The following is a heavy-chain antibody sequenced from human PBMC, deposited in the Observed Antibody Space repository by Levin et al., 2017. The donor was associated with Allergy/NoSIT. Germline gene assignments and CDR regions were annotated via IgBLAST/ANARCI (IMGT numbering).Heavy chain of an antibody. J-gene: IGHJ4*02. Sequence: GESLKISCAASGFTFSSYGMHWVRQAPGKGLEWVAVIWYDGSNKYYADSVKGRFTISRDNSKNTLYLQMNSLRAEDTAVYYCARVGITMVRGVRHHPFDYWGQGALVTVSS. CDR1: GFTFSSYG. CDR2: IWYDGSNK. CDR3: ARVGITMVRGVRHHPFDY. V-gene: IGHV3-33*01. D-gene: IGHD3-10*01.